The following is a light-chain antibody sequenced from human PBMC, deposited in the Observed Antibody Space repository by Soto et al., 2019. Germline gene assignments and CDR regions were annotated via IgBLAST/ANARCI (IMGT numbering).Light chain of an antibody. J-gene: IGKJ5*01. V-gene: IGKV3-15*01. CDR3: QQYNRWFSIT. CDR1: QDISNK. Sequence: TQSPATLSVSPGERVTLSCRASQDISNKLAWYQQKPGQAPRLLIYGASLSATGIPGRFTGSGSGTEFALTISSLQSEDLATYYCQQYNRWFSITFGQGTSLEIK. CDR2: GAS.